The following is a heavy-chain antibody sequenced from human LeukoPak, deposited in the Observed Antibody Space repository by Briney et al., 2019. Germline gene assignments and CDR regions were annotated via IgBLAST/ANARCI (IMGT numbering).Heavy chain of an antibody. CDR1: GYTFTSYA. V-gene: IGHV1-8*01. Sequence: ASVKVSYKTSGYTFTSYAINWGRQATGQGLEWMGWMNPDSANTGFAQKFQGRLTLTRNTSTRAAYMELSSLTSEDTAVYYCGRGGEMATINYWGQGTLVTVSS. CDR3: GRGGEMATINY. D-gene: IGHD5-24*01. J-gene: IGHJ4*02. CDR2: MNPDSANT.